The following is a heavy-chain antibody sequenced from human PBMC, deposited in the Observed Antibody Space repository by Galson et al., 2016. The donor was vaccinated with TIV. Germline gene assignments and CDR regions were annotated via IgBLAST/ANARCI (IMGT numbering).Heavy chain of an antibody. D-gene: IGHD5-12*01. CDR3: ARSPHSAYGTFSDY. V-gene: IGHV1-69*04. CDR1: GGTFSSYA. J-gene: IGHJ4*02. Sequence: SVKVSCKASGGTFSSYALSWVRQAPGQGLEWMGRIIPILGMTNYAQRFQGRVTTTADRSATTAYMELNSLRSEDTAVYYRARSPHSAYGTFSDYWGQGTLVTVSS. CDR2: IIPILGMT.